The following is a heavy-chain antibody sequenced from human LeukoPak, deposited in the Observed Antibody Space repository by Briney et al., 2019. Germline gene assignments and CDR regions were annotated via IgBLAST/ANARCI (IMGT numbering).Heavy chain of an antibody. Sequence: PGGSLRLSCAASGFTFSNYWMHWVRQAPGKGLVWVSLIDSDGSTTTYAASVKGRFTISRDGSSSTLHLQMNNLRAEDTAVYYCASSRGGINQFDYWGQGSLVTVSS. CDR2: IDSDGSTT. CDR1: GFTFSNYW. CDR3: ASSRGGINQFDY. J-gene: IGHJ4*02. V-gene: IGHV3-74*01. D-gene: IGHD3-10*01.